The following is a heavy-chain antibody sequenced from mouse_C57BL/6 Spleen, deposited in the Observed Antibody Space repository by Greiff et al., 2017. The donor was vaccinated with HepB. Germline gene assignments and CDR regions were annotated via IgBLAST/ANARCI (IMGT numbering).Heavy chain of an antibody. CDR1: GFNIKDYY. Sequence: EVQLQQSGAELVKPGASVKLSCTASGFNIKDYYMHWVKQRTEQGLEWIGRIDPEDGETKYAPKFPGKATITADTSSNTAYLQLSSLTSDDTAVYYCARSYGSSSWYFDVWGTGTTVTVAS. CDR3: ARSYGSSSWYFDV. D-gene: IGHD1-1*01. V-gene: IGHV14-2*01. CDR2: IDPEDGET. J-gene: IGHJ1*03.